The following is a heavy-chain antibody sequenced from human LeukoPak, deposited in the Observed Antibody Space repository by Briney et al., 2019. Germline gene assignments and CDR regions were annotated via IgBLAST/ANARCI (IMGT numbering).Heavy chain of an antibody. Sequence: GGSLRLSCAASGFTFDDYAMHWVRQAPGKGLEWVSGISWNSGSIGYADSVKGRFTISRDNAKNSLYLQMNSLRAEDMALYYCAKAPNYDSSGYYLDYWGQGTLVTVSS. V-gene: IGHV3-9*03. D-gene: IGHD3-22*01. J-gene: IGHJ4*02. CDR3: AKAPNYDSSGYYLDY. CDR2: ISWNSGSI. CDR1: GFTFDDYA.